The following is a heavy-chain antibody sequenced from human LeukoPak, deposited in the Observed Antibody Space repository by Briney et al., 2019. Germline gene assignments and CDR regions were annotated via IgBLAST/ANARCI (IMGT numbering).Heavy chain of an antibody. CDR3: AREVRHAMTPFFDY. J-gene: IGHJ4*02. Sequence: GSFPRFDWAATGFSFCSYAMHWVRQATAKGLAWFALISYDGSNKYYADSVKGRFTISRDNSKNTLYLQMNSLRAEDTAVYYCAREVRHAMTPFFDYWGQGTPVTVSS. V-gene: IGHV3-30-3*01. D-gene: IGHD2-2*01. CDR2: ISYDGSNK. CDR1: GFSFCSYA.